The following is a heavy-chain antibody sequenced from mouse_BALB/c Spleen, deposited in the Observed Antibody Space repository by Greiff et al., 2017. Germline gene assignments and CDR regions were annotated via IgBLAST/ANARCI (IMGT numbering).Heavy chain of an antibody. V-gene: IGHV1S137*01. D-gene: IGHD1-1*01. CDR1: GYTFTDYA. CDR2: ISTYYGDA. CDR3: ARTYGSSGWFAY. J-gene: IGHJ3*01. Sequence: QVQLKQSGAELVRPGVSVKISCKGSGYTFTDYAMHWVKQSHAESLEWIGVISTYYGDASYNQKFKGKATMTVDKSSITAYMELARLTSEDSAIYYCARTYGSSGWFAYWGQGTLVTVSA.